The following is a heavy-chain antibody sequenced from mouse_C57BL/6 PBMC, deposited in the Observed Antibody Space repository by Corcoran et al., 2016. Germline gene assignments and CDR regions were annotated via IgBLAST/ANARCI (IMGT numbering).Heavy chain of an antibody. Sequence: QVQLQQSGPELVKPGASVKIYCKASGYTFTDYYINWVKQRPGQGLEWIGWIFPGSGSTYYNEKFKGKATLTVDKSSSTAYMLLSSLTSEDFAVDFCANYYGSSLSRFAYWGQGTLVTVSA. CDR1: GYTFTDYY. V-gene: IGHV1-75*01. D-gene: IGHD1-1*01. CDR3: ANYYGSSLSRFAY. CDR2: IFPGSGST. J-gene: IGHJ3*01.